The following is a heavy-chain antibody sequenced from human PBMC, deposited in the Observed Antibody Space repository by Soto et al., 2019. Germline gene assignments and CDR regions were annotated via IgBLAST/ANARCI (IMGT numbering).Heavy chain of an antibody. V-gene: IGHV1-58*01. J-gene: IGHJ4*02. CDR1: GFTFTSSA. Sequence: SVKVSCKASGFTFTSSAVQWVRQARGQRLEWIGWIVVGSGNTNYAQKFQERATITRDMSTSTAYMELSSLRSEDTAVYYCAADHARGYSSGWYDYWGQGTLVTVSS. CDR3: AADHARGYSSGWYDY. CDR2: IVVGSGNT. D-gene: IGHD6-19*01.